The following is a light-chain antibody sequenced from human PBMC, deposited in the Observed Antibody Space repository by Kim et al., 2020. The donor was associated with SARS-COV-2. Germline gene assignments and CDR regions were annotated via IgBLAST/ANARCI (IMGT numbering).Light chain of an antibody. CDR1: SGSIASTS. J-gene: IGLJ3*02. Sequence: GKTVTISCTRSSGSIASTSVQWYQQRPGSSPTIVIYEDNRRPSGVPDRFSASIDSSSNSASLTISGLKTEDEADYYCQSHDGSPWVFGGGTKVTVL. CDR2: EDN. CDR3: QSHDGSPWV. V-gene: IGLV6-57*01.